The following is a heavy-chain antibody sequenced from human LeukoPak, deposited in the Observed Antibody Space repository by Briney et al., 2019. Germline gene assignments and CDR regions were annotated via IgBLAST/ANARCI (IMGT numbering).Heavy chain of an antibody. Sequence: ASVKVSCKASGYTFTSYYMHWVRRAPGQGLEWMGIINPSGGSTSYAQKFQGRVTMTRGTSTSTVYMELSSLRSEDTAVYYCARVRSSGWYDYWGQGTLVTVSS. CDR1: GYTFTSYY. D-gene: IGHD6-19*01. CDR2: INPSGGST. CDR3: ARVRSSGWYDY. V-gene: IGHV1-46*01. J-gene: IGHJ4*02.